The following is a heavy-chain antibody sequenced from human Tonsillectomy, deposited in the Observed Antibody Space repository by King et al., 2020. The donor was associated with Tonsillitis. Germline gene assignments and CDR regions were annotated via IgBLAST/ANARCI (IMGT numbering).Heavy chain of an antibody. CDR1: DYTFTSYG. V-gene: IGHV1-18*01. D-gene: IGHD6-19*01. Sequence: VQLVESGAEVKKPGASVKVSCQASDYTFTSYGVSWVRQAPGQGLEWVGWISAYNGFTNYAQNPQGRVTVTTDTSTSTAYMELRNLTSDDTAVYYCARDISGWSRMYYFDYWGQGTLVTVSS. J-gene: IGHJ4*02. CDR3: ARDISGWSRMYYFDY. CDR2: ISAYNGFT.